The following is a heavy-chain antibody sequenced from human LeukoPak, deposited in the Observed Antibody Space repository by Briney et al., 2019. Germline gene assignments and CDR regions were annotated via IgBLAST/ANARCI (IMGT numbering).Heavy chain of an antibody. V-gene: IGHV3-74*01. D-gene: IGHD6-6*01. Sequence: GGSLRLSCAASGFTFSSYWMHWVRQAPGKGLVWVSRINSDGSSTSYADSVKGRFTISRDNAKNTLYLQLNSLRAEDTAVYYCASCARYSSSFYYYMDVWGKGTTVTASS. CDR1: GFTFSSYW. CDR2: INSDGSST. CDR3: ASCARYSSSFYYYMDV. J-gene: IGHJ6*03.